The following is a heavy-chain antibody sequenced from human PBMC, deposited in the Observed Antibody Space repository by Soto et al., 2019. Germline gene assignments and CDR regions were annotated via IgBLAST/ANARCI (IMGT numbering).Heavy chain of an antibody. CDR2: MNPNSGNT. V-gene: IGHV1-8*01. D-gene: IGHD3-10*01. J-gene: IGHJ6*02. CDR1: GYTFTSYD. CDR3: ARVKAWFGELSPGMDV. Sequence: GASVKVSCKASGYTFTSYDINWVRQATGQGLEWMGWMNPNSGNTGYAQKFQGRVTMTRNTSISTAYMELSSLRSEDTAVYYCARVKAWFGELSPGMDVWGPGTKVTVYS.